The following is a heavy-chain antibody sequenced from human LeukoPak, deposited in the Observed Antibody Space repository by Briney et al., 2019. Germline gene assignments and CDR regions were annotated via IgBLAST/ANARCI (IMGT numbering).Heavy chain of an antibody. CDR2: IYYSGST. Sequence: KTSETLSLTCTVSGGSISSYYWSWIRQPPGKGLEWIGYIYYSGSTNYNPSLKSRVTISVDTSKNQFSLKLSSVTAADTAVYYCAREGLDYHAPDYWGQGTLVTVSS. CDR3: AREGLDYHAPDY. V-gene: IGHV4-59*01. J-gene: IGHJ4*02. D-gene: IGHD4-11*01. CDR1: GGSISSYY.